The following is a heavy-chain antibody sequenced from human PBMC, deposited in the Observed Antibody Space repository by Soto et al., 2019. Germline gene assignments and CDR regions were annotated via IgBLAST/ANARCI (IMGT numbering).Heavy chain of an antibody. Sequence: QITLKESGPTLVRPTQTLTLTCAFSGFSLSTSGVGVGWTRQPPGKALEWLAVIYWDDSKHYSPSLRSRLTSTKDTSKNQVVLTMTNMDPMDTGTYYCAHKGPEDWPLDYWGQGTLVTVSS. CDR2: IYWDDSK. D-gene: IGHD3-9*01. CDR3: AHKGPEDWPLDY. CDR1: GFSLSTSGVG. J-gene: IGHJ4*02. V-gene: IGHV2-5*02.